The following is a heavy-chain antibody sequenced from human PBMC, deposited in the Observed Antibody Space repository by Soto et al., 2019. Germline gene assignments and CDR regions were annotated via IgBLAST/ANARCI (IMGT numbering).Heavy chain of an antibody. D-gene: IGHD2-15*01. V-gene: IGHV3-33*01. CDR2: IWYDGSNK. CDR3: ARDANLVVVVAARMDV. Sequence: GGSLRLSCAASGFTFSSYGMHWVRQAPGKGLEWMAVIWYDGSNKYYADSVKGRFTISRDNSKNTLYLQMNSLRAEDTSVYYFARDANLVVVVAARMDVWGQGTTVTVSS. J-gene: IGHJ6*02. CDR1: GFTFSSYG.